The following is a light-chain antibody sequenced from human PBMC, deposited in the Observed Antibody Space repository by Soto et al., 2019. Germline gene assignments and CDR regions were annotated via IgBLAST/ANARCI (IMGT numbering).Light chain of an antibody. CDR1: QDLSTF. CDR2: DVY. Sequence: DIQMTQSPSSLSASVGDRVTITCQASQDLSTFLNWYQQKPGKAPKLLIYDVYKLERGVPSRFSGSGSETDFTFTISSLQPEDIATYYCQQFDNLPQWTFGQGTKVEIK. V-gene: IGKV1-33*01. CDR3: QQFDNLPQWT. J-gene: IGKJ1*01.